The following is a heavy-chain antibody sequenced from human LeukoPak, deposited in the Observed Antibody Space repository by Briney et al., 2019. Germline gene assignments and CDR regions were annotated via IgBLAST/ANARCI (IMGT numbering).Heavy chain of an antibody. J-gene: IGHJ1*01. D-gene: IGHD3-16*02. Sequence: PGGSLRLSCAASGFTFSSYAMHWVRQAPGKGLEWVAVISYDGSNKYYADSVKGRFTISRDTSKNTLYLQMNRLRAEDTAVYYCARDRPGVWGSYRLFQHWGQGTLVTVSS. CDR3: ARDRPGVWGSYRLFQH. CDR1: GFTFSSYA. CDR2: ISYDGSNK. V-gene: IGHV3-30-3*01.